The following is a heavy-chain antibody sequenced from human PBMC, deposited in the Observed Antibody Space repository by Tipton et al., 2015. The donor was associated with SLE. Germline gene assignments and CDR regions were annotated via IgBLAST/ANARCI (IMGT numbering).Heavy chain of an antibody. Sequence: SLRLSCVASGFTFSSYSMNWVRQAPGKGLEWVSSISSSSSDIYYAASVKGRFTISRDNAKNSLYLQMNSLRAEDTAVYYCARAPGYGDAFDIWGQGTMVTGSS. J-gene: IGHJ3*02. CDR1: GFTFSSYS. V-gene: IGHV3-21*01. CDR3: ARAPGYGDAFDI. CDR2: ISSSSSDI. D-gene: IGHD5-18*01.